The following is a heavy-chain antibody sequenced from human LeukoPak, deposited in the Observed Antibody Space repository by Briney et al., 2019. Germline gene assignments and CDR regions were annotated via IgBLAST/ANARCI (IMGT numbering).Heavy chain of an antibody. CDR3: ARGRIVVANTGAFDI. V-gene: IGHV4-59*12. CDR2: IYFTGGT. Sequence: SETLSLTCTVSGGSISPLDWNWIRQPPGKGLEGFGYIYFTGGTSYSPSLNRRATISVDTSRNQISLKLTSVTAANTAVYHGARGRIVVANTGAFDIWGEGKMVPVSS. D-gene: IGHD3-22*01. CDR1: GGSISPLD. J-gene: IGHJ3*02.